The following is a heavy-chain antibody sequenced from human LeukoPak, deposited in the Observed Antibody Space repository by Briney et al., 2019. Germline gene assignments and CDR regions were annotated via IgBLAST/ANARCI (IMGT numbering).Heavy chain of an antibody. CDR2: IKQDGSEK. Sequence: GGSLRLSCAASGFTFSSYWMSWVRQAPGKGLEWVANIKQDGSEKYYVDSVKGRFTISRDNAKNSLYLQMNSLRDEDTAVYYCARLRGYYGSGSYFPDYWGQGTLVTVSS. CDR3: ARLRGYYGSGSYFPDY. CDR1: GFTFSSYW. V-gene: IGHV3-7*02. D-gene: IGHD3-10*01. J-gene: IGHJ4*02.